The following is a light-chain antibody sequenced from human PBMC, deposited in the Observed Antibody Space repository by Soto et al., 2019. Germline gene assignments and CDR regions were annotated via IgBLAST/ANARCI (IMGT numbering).Light chain of an antibody. Sequence: QSALTQPPSVSGSPGQSVTISCTGTSSDVGSYNRVSWYQQYPGKAPKLIIYDVTKRPSGVPDRFSGSKSGNTASLTISGLQTDDEADYYCCSYAGSYTHVFGTGTKLTVL. CDR2: DVT. CDR3: CSYAGSYTHV. CDR1: SSDVGSYNR. J-gene: IGLJ1*01. V-gene: IGLV2-11*01.